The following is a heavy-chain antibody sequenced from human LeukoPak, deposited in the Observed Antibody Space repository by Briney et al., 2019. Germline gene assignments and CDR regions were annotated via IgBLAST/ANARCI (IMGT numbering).Heavy chain of an antibody. CDR3: ARVRDYVWGNYRSIDY. V-gene: IGHV1-18*01. D-gene: IGHD3-16*02. CDR2: ISAYNGNT. CDR1: GYTFTSYG. J-gene: IGHJ4*02. Sequence: ASVKVSCKASGYTFTSYGISWVRQAPGQGLEWMGWISAYNGNTNYAQKLQGRVTMTTDTSTSTAYMELRSLRSDDTAVYYCARVRDYVWGNYRSIDYWGQGTLVTVSS.